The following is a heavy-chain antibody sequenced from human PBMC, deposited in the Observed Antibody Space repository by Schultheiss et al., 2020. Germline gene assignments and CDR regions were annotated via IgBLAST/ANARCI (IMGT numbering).Heavy chain of an antibody. J-gene: IGHJ5*02. Sequence: SETLSLTCAVYGGSFSGYYWSWIRQPPGKGLEWIGSIYYSGSTNYNPSLKSRVTMSVDTSKNQFSLKLSSVTAADTAVYYCARGPEYGDYARYNWFDPWGQGTLVTVSS. CDR2: IYYSGST. D-gene: IGHD4-17*01. CDR1: GGSFSGYY. V-gene: IGHV4-34*01. CDR3: ARGPEYGDYARYNWFDP.